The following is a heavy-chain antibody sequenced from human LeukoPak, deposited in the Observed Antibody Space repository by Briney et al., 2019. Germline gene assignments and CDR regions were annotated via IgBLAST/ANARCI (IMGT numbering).Heavy chain of an antibody. CDR2: INPNDGDT. CDR3: ARANFLYCSSSTCLFDY. CDR1: GYTFTDYY. V-gene: IGHV1-2*02. J-gene: IGHJ4*02. Sequence: ASVKVSCKASGYTFTDYYMHWVRQAPGQGFEWMGWINPNDGDTNYAQKFQGRVTMTKDTSISTAHMEVSRLRSDDTAVYYCARANFLYCSSSTCLFDYWGQGTLVTVSS. D-gene: IGHD2-2*01.